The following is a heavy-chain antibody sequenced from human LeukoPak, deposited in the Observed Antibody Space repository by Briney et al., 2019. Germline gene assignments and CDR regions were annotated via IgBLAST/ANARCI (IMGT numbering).Heavy chain of an antibody. D-gene: IGHD5-18*01. Sequence: GASVSDSFMASVYTFTYYYMHWVRQAPGQGLEWMGWINPNSGSTKYEQTFQGRVTMTRDTSISTAYMELRSLRSDDTAVYYCARDGDSYGYYYYGMDVWGQGTTVTVSS. J-gene: IGHJ6*02. CDR1: VYTFTYYY. V-gene: IGHV1-2*02. CDR3: ARDGDSYGYYYYGMDV. CDR2: INPNSGST.